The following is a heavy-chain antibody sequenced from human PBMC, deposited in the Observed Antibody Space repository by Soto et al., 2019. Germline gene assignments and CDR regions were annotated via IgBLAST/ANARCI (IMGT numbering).Heavy chain of an antibody. CDR1: GYSFTSYW. J-gene: IGHJ3*02. CDR3: ARHAYYYDSSGPRAFDI. D-gene: IGHD3-22*01. V-gene: IGHV5-10-1*01. Sequence: GESLKISCQGSGYSFTSYWISWVRQMPGKGLEWMGRIDPSDSYTNYSPSFQGHVTISADKSISTAYLQWSSLKASDTAMYYCARHAYYYDSSGPRAFDIWGQGTMVTVSS. CDR2: IDPSDSYT.